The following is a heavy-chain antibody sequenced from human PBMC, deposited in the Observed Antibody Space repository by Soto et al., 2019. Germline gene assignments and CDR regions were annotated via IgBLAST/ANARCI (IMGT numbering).Heavy chain of an antibody. CDR2: IKSKTDGGTT. D-gene: IGHD1-20*01. CDR3: ATKRTSITTSGPGY. V-gene: IGHV3-15*01. Sequence: GSLRLSCAASGFTFSNAWMSWVRQAPGKGLEWVGRIKSKTDGGTTDYAAAVEGRFTISREDSKNTVYLQMDSLKTEDTAVYYCATKRTSITTSGPGYWGQGTLVTSPQ. CDR1: GFTFSNAW. J-gene: IGHJ4*02.